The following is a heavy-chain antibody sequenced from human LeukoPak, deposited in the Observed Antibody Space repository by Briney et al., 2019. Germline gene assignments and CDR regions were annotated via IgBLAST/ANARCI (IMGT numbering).Heavy chain of an antibody. CDR1: GFRFDDYG. V-gene: IGHV3-20*04. J-gene: IGHJ4*02. CDR3: ARAVDNYYGSGSYAY. CDR2: INWNGGST. Sequence: PGGSLRLSCVASGFRFDDYGMNWARQVPGKGLEWISGINWNGGSTGYGDSVKGRFTISRDNAENSLYLQMNSLRAEDTALYYCARAVDNYYGSGSYAYWGQGALVTVSS. D-gene: IGHD3-10*01.